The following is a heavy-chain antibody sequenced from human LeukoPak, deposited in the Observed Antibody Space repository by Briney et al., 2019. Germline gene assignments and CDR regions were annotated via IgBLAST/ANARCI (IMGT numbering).Heavy chain of an antibody. CDR2: ISSSGSTI. CDR1: GFTFSDYY. J-gene: IGHJ6*02. D-gene: IGHD2-2*01. V-gene: IGHV3-11*01. CDR3: ARDGVVVVPAAPTFYYYYYGMDV. Sequence: GGSLRLSCAASGFTFSDYYMSWIRQAPGKGLEWVSYISSSGSTIYYADSVKGRFTISRDNAKNSLYLQMNSLRAEDTAVYYCARDGVVVVPAAPTFYYYYYGMDVWGQGTTVTVSS.